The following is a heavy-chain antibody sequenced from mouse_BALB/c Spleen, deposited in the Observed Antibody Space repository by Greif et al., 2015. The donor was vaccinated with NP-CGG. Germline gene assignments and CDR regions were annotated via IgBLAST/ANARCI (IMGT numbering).Heavy chain of an antibody. D-gene: IGHD1-1*01. J-gene: IGHJ2*01. Sequence: EVQLQESGGGLVKPGGSLKLSCAASGFTFSDYYMYWVRQTPEKRLEWVATISDGGSYTYYPDSVKGRFTISRGNAKNNLYLQLSSLKSEDTAMYYCASGSSFDYWGQGTTLTVSS. V-gene: IGHV5-4*02. CDR1: GFTFSDYY. CDR2: ISDGGSYT. CDR3: ASGSSFDY.